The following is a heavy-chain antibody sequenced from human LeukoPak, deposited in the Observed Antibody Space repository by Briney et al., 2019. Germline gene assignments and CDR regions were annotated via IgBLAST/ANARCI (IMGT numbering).Heavy chain of an antibody. J-gene: IGHJ4*02. CDR2: IYYSGSA. D-gene: IGHD4-23*01. CDR1: GGSISSGDYY. V-gene: IGHV4-30-4*08. Sequence: SQTLSLTCTVSGGSISSGDYYWSWIRQPPGKGLEWIGYIYYSGSAYYNPSLKSRVTISVDTSKNQFSLKLSSVTAADTAVYYCARGLLDYGGTFDYWGQGTLVTVSS. CDR3: ARGLLDYGGTFDY.